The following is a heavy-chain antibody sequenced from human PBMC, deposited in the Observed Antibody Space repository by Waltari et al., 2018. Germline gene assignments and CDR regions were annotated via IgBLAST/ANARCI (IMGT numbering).Heavy chain of an antibody. D-gene: IGHD3-22*01. J-gene: IGHJ4*02. CDR2: INAGNGNT. V-gene: IGHV1-3*01. Sequence: QVQLVQSGAEVKKPGASVKVSCKASGYTFTSYAMHWVRQAPGQRLAWMGWINAGNGNTKYSQKFQGRVTITRDTSASTAYMELSSLRSEDTAVYYCARARNYYDSSGLYMGEWYFDYWGQGTLVTVSS. CDR1: GYTFTSYA. CDR3: ARARNYYDSSGLYMGEWYFDY.